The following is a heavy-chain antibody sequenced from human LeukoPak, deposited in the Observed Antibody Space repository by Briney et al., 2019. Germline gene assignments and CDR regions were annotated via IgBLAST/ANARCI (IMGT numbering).Heavy chain of an antibody. Sequence: SQTLSLTCTVSGGSISSGGYYWSWIRQPPGKGLEWIGYIYHSGRTSYNPSLKSRVIISVDRSKNQFSLKSSSVTAADTAVYYCARVGLQMVPYYYYYMDVWGKGTTVTVSS. J-gene: IGHJ6*03. CDR1: GGSISSGGYY. V-gene: IGHV4-30-2*01. CDR2: IYHSGRT. CDR3: ARVGLQMVPYYYYYMDV. D-gene: IGHD4/OR15-4a*01.